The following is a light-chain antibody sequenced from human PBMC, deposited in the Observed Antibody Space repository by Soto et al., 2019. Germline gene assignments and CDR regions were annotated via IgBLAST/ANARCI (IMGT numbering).Light chain of an antibody. CDR3: QQYANSPIT. J-gene: IGKJ5*01. CDR1: QPVSSNF. Sequence: ELLLTQSPGTLSLSPGESAALSFGASQPVSSNFLAWYQQKPGQAPRLLIYGVSSRASGIPDRFFGSGSGTDFTLTINRLEPEDFAVYYCQQYANSPITFGQGTRLEIK. CDR2: GVS. V-gene: IGKV3-20*01.